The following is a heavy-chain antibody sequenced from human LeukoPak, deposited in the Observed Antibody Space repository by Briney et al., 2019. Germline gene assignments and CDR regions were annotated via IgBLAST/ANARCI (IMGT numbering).Heavy chain of an antibody. J-gene: IGHJ4*02. V-gene: IGHV4-4*07. Sequence: PSETLSLTCTVSGGSISSYYWSWIRQPAGKGLEWIGRIYTSGSTNYNPSLKSRVTISVDTSKNQFSLKLSSVTAADTAVYYCARGAGWGSVSEFDYWGQGTLVTVSS. CDR3: ARGAGWGSVSEFDY. CDR2: IYTSGST. D-gene: IGHD1-14*01. CDR1: GGSISSYY.